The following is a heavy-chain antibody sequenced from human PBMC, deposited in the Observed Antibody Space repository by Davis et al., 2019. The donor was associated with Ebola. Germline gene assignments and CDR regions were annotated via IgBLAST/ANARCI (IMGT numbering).Heavy chain of an antibody. CDR2: ITSSGSNI. CDR1: GFTFSDYY. D-gene: IGHD4-11*01. Sequence: GESLKISCAASGFTFSDYYLSWIRQAPGRGLEWVSYITSSGSNIYYADSAKGRFTISRDNAKNSVYLQMNSLRAEDTAVYYCARDYSDDLYYNYYMDVWGKGTTVTVSS. J-gene: IGHJ6*03. V-gene: IGHV3-11*04. CDR3: ARDYSDDLYYNYYMDV.